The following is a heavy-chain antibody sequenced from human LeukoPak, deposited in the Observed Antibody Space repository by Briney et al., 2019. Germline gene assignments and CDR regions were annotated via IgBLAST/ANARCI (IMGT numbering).Heavy chain of an antibody. J-gene: IGHJ4*02. Sequence: GGSLRLSCAASGFTFSNAWMSWVRQAPGKGLEWVGRINSKTDGGTTDYAAPVKGRFTISRDDSKNTLYLQMNSLKTEDTAVYYCTTDPQQWLEIDYWGQGTLVTVSS. D-gene: IGHD6-19*01. CDR2: INSKTDGGTT. CDR3: TTDPQQWLEIDY. CDR1: GFTFSNAW. V-gene: IGHV3-15*01.